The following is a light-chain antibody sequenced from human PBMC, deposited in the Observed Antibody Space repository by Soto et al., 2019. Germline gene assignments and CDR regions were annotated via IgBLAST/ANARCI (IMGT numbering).Light chain of an antibody. J-gene: IGKJ1*01. CDR2: GAS. V-gene: IGKV3-15*01. Sequence: ETVMTQSPATLSVSPGEGAVLSCRASQSVSSNLAWYQQRPGQAPRLLIYGASTRATGIPTRFRGSGSGTEFTLTIGSLQSEDSAVYYCQQYKDWPKTFGQGTKVEIK. CDR3: QQYKDWPKT. CDR1: QSVSSN.